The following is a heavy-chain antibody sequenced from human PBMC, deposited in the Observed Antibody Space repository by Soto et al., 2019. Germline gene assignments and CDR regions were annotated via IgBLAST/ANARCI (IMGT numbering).Heavy chain of an antibody. D-gene: IGHD2-2*01. V-gene: IGHV4-39*01. J-gene: IGHJ6*02. CDR3: ARLHGYCISSSCHGHYAMDV. CDR1: SASISSISYT. CDR2: IYYSGTT. Sequence: SATLSLTCTVPSASISSISYTWGWIRQPPGKGLEWIGSIYYSGTTYYNPSLNSRVTVSVDTSKNQFSLKVTSVTAADTAVYYCARLHGYCISSSCHGHYAMDVRGQGTTVT.